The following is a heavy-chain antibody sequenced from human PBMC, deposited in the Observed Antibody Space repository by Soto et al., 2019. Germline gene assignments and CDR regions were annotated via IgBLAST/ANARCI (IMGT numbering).Heavy chain of an antibody. D-gene: IGHD3-22*01. CDR1: GGSFSGYY. CDR3: ARGRGYYDSSGYYYSGSYYYYGMDV. J-gene: IGHJ6*02. V-gene: IGHV4-34*01. Sequence: SETLSLTCAVYGGSFSGYYWSWNRQPPGKGLEWIGEINHSGSTNYNPSLKSRVTLSVDTSKNQFSLKLSFVTAADTAVYYCARGRGYYDSSGYYYSGSYYYYGMDVWGQGTTVTVSS. CDR2: INHSGST.